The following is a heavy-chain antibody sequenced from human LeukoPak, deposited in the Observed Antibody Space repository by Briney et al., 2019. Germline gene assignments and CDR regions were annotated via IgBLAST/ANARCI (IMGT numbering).Heavy chain of an antibody. CDR1: GFTFTNYW. CDR2: INTDGSTT. Sequence: GRSLRLSCVASGFTFTNYWMHWVRQAAGNGMVWVSRINTDGSTTSYADSVKGRFTISRDNAKNTLYLQMNSLRAEDTAVYYCASPPGTSVTPPGGSWGQGTLVTVSS. CDR3: ASPPGTSVTPPGGS. V-gene: IGHV3-74*01. D-gene: IGHD4-23*01. J-gene: IGHJ5*02.